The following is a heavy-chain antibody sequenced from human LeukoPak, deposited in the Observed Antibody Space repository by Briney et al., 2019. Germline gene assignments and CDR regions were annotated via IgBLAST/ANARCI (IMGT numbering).Heavy chain of an antibody. Sequence: GGSLRLSCAASGFTFSSCDMRWVRHATGKGLEWVSSIGAAGDTYYAGSVKGRFTISRENAKNSLYLQMNSLRAGDTAVYYCARDLRAYGMDIWGQGTTVTVSS. V-gene: IGHV3-13*01. CDR2: IGAAGDT. CDR1: GFTFSSCD. D-gene: IGHD4-17*01. J-gene: IGHJ6*02. CDR3: ARDLRAYGMDI.